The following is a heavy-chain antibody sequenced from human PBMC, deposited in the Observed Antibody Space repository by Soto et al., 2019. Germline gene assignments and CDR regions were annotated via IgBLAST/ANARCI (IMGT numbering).Heavy chain of an antibody. V-gene: IGHV4-4*07. Sequence: SETLSLTCTVSGASISGFYWSWIRKSAGKGLEWIGRIYATGTTDYNPSLKSRVMMSVDTSKKQFSLKLRSVTAADTAVYYCVRDGTKTLRDWFDTWGQGMSVTVSS. CDR3: VRDGTKTLRDWFDT. J-gene: IGHJ5*02. CDR1: GASISGFY. CDR2: IYATGTT. D-gene: IGHD1-1*01.